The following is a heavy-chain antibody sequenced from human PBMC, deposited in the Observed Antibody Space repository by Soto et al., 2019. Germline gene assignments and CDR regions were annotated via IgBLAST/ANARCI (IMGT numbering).Heavy chain of an antibody. CDR2: IYYSGST. D-gene: IGHD4-17*01. Sequence: QLRLQESGPGLVKPSETLSLTCTVSGGSISSSSYYWGWIRQPPGKGLEWIGSIYYSGSTYYSPSLKSRITISGDTSKTQFSLKLSSVTAADTAVYYCARRTVATLTLDFWGPGTLVTVSS. CDR3: ARRTVATLTLDF. V-gene: IGHV4-39*01. J-gene: IGHJ4*02. CDR1: GGSISSSSYY.